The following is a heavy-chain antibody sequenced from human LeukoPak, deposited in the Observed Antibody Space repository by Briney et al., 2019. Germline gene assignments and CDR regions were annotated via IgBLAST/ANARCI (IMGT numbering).Heavy chain of an antibody. CDR2: IYHSGST. Sequence: SETLSLTCTVSGGSISSSSYYWGWIRQPPGKGLEWIGSIYHSGSTYYNPSLKSRVTISVDTSKNQFSLKLSSVTAADTAVYYCARVSRSSGYWGQGTLVTVSS. CDR3: ARVSRSSGY. CDR1: GGSISSSSYY. V-gene: IGHV4-39*07. J-gene: IGHJ4*02. D-gene: IGHD7-27*01.